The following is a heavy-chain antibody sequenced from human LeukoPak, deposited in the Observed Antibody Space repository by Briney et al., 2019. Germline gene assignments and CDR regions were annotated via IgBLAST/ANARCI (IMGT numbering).Heavy chain of an antibody. Sequence: GGSLRLSCAASGFTFSTYDMSWVRQGPGKGLEWVSAISGSGTRTYYADSVKGRFTVSRDNSKNTLYLQMNSLRAEDTAIYYCAREPTAAGYVDYWGQGTLATVSS. D-gene: IGHD3-16*01. CDR3: AREPTAAGYVDY. CDR1: GFTFSTYD. CDR2: ISGSGTRT. V-gene: IGHV3-23*01. J-gene: IGHJ4*02.